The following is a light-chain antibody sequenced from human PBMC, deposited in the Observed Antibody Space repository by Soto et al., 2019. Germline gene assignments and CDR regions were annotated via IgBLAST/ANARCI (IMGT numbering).Light chain of an antibody. CDR2: LGS. CDR3: QQYDNLPLT. Sequence: DIVMTQSPLSLPVTPGEPASISCRSSQSLLHSNGYNYLDWYLQKPGQSPQLLIYLGSNRASGVPDRFSGSGSGTDFTFTISSLQPEDIATYYCQQYDNLPLTFGGGTKVEIK. J-gene: IGKJ4*01. V-gene: IGKV2-28*01. CDR1: QSLLHSNGYNY.